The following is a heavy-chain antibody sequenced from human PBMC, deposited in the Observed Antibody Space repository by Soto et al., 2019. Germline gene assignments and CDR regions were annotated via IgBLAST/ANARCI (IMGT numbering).Heavy chain of an antibody. Sequence: NRAGESLKISCKGSGYNFATSWIGWXXXXXXXXXQSMGIIYPGDSDXXYSASXXGXXTISADRSITTAYLQWSSLKASDTAIYYCARHLNSGRGKNYYYGMDVWGQGTTVTVSS. CDR3: ARHLNSGRGKNYYYGMDV. CDR2: IYPGDSDX. V-gene: IGHV5-51*01. CDR1: GYNFATSW. D-gene: IGHD6-19*01. J-gene: IGHJ6*02.